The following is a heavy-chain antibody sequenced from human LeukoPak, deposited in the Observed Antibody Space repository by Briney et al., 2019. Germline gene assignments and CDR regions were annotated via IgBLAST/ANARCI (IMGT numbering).Heavy chain of an antibody. Sequence: SETLSLTCTVSGGSISSYYWSWIRQPAGKGLEWIGRIYTSGSTNYNPSLKSRVTISVDKSKNQFSLKLSSVTAADTAVYYCARHRKGTTVTTYDYWGQGTLVTVSS. CDR3: ARHRKGTTVTTYDY. CDR2: IYTSGST. D-gene: IGHD4-17*01. CDR1: GGSISSYY. J-gene: IGHJ4*02. V-gene: IGHV4-4*07.